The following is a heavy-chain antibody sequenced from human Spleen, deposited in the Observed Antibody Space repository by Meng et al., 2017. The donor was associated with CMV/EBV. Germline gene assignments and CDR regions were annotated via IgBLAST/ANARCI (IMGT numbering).Heavy chain of an antibody. J-gene: IGHJ4*02. CDR2: INPNSGGT. V-gene: IGHV1-2*02. Sequence: ASVKVSCKASGYNFTGYYMHWVRQAPGQGLEWMGWINPNSGGTNYAQKLQGRVTMTRDTSISTAYMELSRLRSDDPAVYYCARSSYYYDSSGYYPSYWGQGTLVTVSS. CDR1: GYNFTGYY. CDR3: ARSSYYYDSSGYYPSY. D-gene: IGHD3-22*01.